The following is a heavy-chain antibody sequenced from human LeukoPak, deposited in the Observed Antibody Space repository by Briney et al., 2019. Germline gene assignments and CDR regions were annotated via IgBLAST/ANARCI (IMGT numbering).Heavy chain of an antibody. Sequence: SETLSLTCTVSGGSISSYYWSWIRQPPGKGLEWIGYIYYSGSTNYNPSLKSRVTISVDTSKNQFSLKLSSVTAADTAVYYCARGRFGIAAAGTGDYYYYYYMDDWGKGTTVTVSS. CDR1: GGSISSYY. V-gene: IGHV4-59*01. D-gene: IGHD6-13*01. CDR2: IYYSGST. CDR3: ARGRFGIAAAGTGDYYYYYYMDD. J-gene: IGHJ6*03.